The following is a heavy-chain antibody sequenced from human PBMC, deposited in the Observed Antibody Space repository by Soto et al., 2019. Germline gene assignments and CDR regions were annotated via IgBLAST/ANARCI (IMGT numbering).Heavy chain of an antibody. CDR2: VSPDSGST. Sequence: QVQLVQSGAEVKKPGASVRVSCTASGYTFSGYDINWVRQTTGQGLEWMGWVSPDSGSTGYAGIFQGRVTMTWDRSTTTAYMDLSSLTSEDSPVYYCARATELRYVEWSVYRGGNYAMDVWGQGTTVTVSS. CDR1: GYTFSGYD. V-gene: IGHV1-8*01. J-gene: IGHJ6*02. CDR3: ARATELRYVEWSVYRGGNYAMDV. D-gene: IGHD3-3*01.